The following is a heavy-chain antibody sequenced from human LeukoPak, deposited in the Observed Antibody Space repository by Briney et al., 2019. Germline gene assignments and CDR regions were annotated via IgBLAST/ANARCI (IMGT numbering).Heavy chain of an antibody. CDR2: IHPNSGGT. CDR3: ARVTATADSDY. J-gene: IGHJ4*02. Sequence: ASVKVSCKASGYTFTGSYMHCVRQAPGQGLEWRGWIHPNSGGTNYAQKFQGRFNMTRDTSISTAYIELSRLRSGDTAVYYCARVTATADSDYWGQGTLVTVSS. CDR1: GYTFTGSY. D-gene: IGHD4-17*01. V-gene: IGHV1-2*02.